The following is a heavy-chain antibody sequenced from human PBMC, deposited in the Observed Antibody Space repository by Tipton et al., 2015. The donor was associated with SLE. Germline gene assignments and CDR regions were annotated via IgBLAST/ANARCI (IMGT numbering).Heavy chain of an antibody. V-gene: IGHV4-31*03. CDR2: IYYSGST. CDR1: GGSISSGGYY. D-gene: IGHD6-13*01. Sequence: TLSLTCTVSGGSISSGGYYWSWIRQHPGKGLEWIGYIYYSGSTYYNPSLKSRVTISVDTSKNQFSLKLSSVTAADTAVYYCARGEQQPGAEYFQHWGQGTLVTVSS. J-gene: IGHJ1*01. CDR3: ARGEQQPGAEYFQH.